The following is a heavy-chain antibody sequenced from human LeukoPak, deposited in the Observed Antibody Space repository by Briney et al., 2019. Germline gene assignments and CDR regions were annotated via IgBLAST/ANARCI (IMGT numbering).Heavy chain of an antibody. Sequence: GGSLRLSCAASGFTFSSYSMNWVRQAPGKGLEWVSSISSSSSYIYYADSVKGRFTISRDNAKNSLYLQMNSLRAEDTAMYYCASLAAAGLYGMDVWGQGTTVTVSS. V-gene: IGHV3-21*01. CDR2: ISSSSSYI. CDR3: ASLAAAGLYGMDV. D-gene: IGHD6-13*01. J-gene: IGHJ6*02. CDR1: GFTFSSYS.